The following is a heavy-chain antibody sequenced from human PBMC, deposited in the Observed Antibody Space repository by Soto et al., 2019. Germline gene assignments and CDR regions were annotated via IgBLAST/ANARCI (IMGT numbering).Heavy chain of an antibody. J-gene: IGHJ4*02. Sequence: SETLSLTCAVYGGSFSGYYWSWIRQPPGKGLEWIGEINHSGSTNYNPSLKSRVTISVDTSKNQFSLKLSSVTAADTAVYYCARGGSTNCSGGSCYLEYYFDYWGQGTRVTVS. D-gene: IGHD2-15*01. CDR3: ARGGSTNCSGGSCYLEYYFDY. CDR1: GGSFSGYY. V-gene: IGHV4-34*01. CDR2: INHSGST.